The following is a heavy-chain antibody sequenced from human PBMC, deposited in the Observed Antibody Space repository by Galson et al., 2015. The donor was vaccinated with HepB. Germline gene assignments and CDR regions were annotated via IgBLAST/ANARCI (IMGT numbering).Heavy chain of an antibody. CDR2: ISSGSSTI. V-gene: IGHV3-48*01. Sequence: SLRLSCAASGFTFSSYSMNWVRQAPGKGLEWVSYISSGSSTIYYADSVKGRFTISRDNAKNSLYLQMNSLRAEDTAVYFCARSVVVVTTDYWGQGTLVTVSS. J-gene: IGHJ4*02. CDR3: ARSVVVVTTDY. D-gene: IGHD2-21*02. CDR1: GFTFSSYS.